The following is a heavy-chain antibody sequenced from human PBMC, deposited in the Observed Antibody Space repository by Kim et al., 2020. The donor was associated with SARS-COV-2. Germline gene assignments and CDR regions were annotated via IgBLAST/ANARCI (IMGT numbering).Heavy chain of an antibody. CDR1: GGSISSSNW. CDR3: ASHDSSGYYYFDY. J-gene: IGHJ4*02. CDR2: IYHSGST. D-gene: IGHD3-22*01. Sequence: SETLSLTCAVSGGSISSSNWWSWVRQPPGKGLEWIGEIYHSGSTNYNPSLKSRVTISVDKSKNQFSLKLSSVTAADTAVYYCASHDSSGYYYFDYWGQGTLVTVSS. V-gene: IGHV4-4*02.